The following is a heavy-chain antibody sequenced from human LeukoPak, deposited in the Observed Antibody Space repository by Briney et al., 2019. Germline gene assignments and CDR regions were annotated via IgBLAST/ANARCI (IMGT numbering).Heavy chain of an antibody. CDR2: IYTSGST. J-gene: IGHJ4*02. V-gene: IGHV4-4*07. D-gene: IGHD3-9*01. Sequence: SETLSLTCTVSGGSISSYYWSWIRQPAGKGLEWIGRIYTSGSTNYNPSLMSRVTMSVDTSKNQFSLKLSSVTAADTAVYYCARSRYFDWPYTQGYFDYWGQGTLVTVSS. CDR1: GGSISSYY. CDR3: ARSRYFDWPYTQGYFDY.